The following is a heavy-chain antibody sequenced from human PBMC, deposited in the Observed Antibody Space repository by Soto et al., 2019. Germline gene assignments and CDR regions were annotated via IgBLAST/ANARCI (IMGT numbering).Heavy chain of an antibody. J-gene: IGHJ2*01. V-gene: IGHV3-21*01. CDR3: ARGSASKSGHLWYFDL. D-gene: IGHD2-8*02. CDR2: ISATTTYK. CDR1: GFTFDTYT. Sequence: EVQVVESGGGLVKPGGSLRLSCTASGFTFDTYTMNWLRQAPGRGLEWVSSISATTTYKYYAASGEGRFTISRDNAKNSLYLQTNSLGAEDTAVYYCARGSASKSGHLWYFDLWGRGTLVTVSS.